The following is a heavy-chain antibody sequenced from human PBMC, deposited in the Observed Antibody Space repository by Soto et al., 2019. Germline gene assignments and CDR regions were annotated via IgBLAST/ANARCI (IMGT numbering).Heavy chain of an antibody. J-gene: IGHJ5*02. Sequence: GGSLRLSCAASGFTSSSYAMSWVRQAPGKGLEWVSAISGSGGSTYYADSVKGRFTISRDNSKNTLYLQMNSLRAEDTAVYYCAKGKTYSSGQNWFDPWGQGTLVTVSS. CDR3: AKGKTYSSGQNWFDP. V-gene: IGHV3-23*01. CDR2: ISGSGGST. CDR1: GFTSSSYA. D-gene: IGHD6-19*01.